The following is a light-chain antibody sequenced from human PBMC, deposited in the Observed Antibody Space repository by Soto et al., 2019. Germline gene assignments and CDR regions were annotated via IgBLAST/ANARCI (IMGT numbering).Light chain of an antibody. V-gene: IGKV3-20*01. CDR2: AVS. CDR1: QSISNSY. Sequence: EIVLTQSPGTLSLSPGERATLSCRASQSISNSYLAWYQQKPGQAPRLLNYAVSSRDTGIPDRFSGSGSGTDFTLTISRLEPEDFAVYYCQQYGRSPYTFGQGTKVEIK. CDR3: QQYGRSPYT. J-gene: IGKJ2*01.